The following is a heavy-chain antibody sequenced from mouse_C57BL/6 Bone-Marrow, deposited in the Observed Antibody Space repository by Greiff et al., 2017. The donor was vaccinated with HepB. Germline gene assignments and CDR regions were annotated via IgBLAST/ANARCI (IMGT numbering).Heavy chain of an antibody. D-gene: IGHD2-1*01. CDR3: ARHEDYGNPFAY. V-gene: IGHV1-62-2*01. J-gene: IGHJ3*01. CDR2: FYPGSGSI. Sequence: QVHVKQSGAELVKPGASVKLSCKASGYTFTEYTIHWVKQRSGQGLEWIGWFYPGSGSIKYNEKFKDKATLTADKSSSTVYMELSRLTSEDSAVYFCARHEDYGNPFAYWGQGTLVTVSA. CDR1: GYTFTEYT.